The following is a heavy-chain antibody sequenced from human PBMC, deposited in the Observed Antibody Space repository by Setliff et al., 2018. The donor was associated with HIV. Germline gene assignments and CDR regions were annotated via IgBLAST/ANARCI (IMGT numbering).Heavy chain of an antibody. CDR2: ISYDGSKK. J-gene: IGHJ6*02. Sequence: PGGSLRLSCAASGFTFSSYGMHWVRQAPGKGLEWVAFISYDGSKKYDADFVKGRFTISRDNSKNTLYLQMNSLRPEDTAVYYCARDCRVGWVFTYGMDVWGQGTTVTVSS. V-gene: IGHV3-30*19. CDR1: GFTFSSYG. D-gene: IGHD6-13*01. CDR3: ARDCRVGWVFTYGMDV.